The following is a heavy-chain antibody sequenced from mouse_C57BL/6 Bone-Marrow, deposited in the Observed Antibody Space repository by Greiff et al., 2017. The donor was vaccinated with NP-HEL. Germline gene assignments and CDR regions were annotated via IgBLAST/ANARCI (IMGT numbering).Heavy chain of an antibody. CDR2: IHPNSGST. CDR1: GYTFTSYW. V-gene: IGHV1-64*01. Sequence: QVQLQQPGAELVKPGASVKLSCKASGYTFTSYWMHWVKQRPGQGLEWIGMIHPNSGSTNYNEKFKSKATLTVDKSSSTAYMQLSSLTSEDSAVYYCARGGLRRRLYWYFVVWGTGTTVTVSS. CDR3: ARGGLRRRLYWYFVV. J-gene: IGHJ1*03. D-gene: IGHD2-4*01.